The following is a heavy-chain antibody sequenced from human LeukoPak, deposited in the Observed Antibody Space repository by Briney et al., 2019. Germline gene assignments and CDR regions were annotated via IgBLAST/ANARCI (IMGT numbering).Heavy chain of an antibody. V-gene: IGHV1-2*02. CDR2: INPNSGGT. Sequence: ASVKVSCKASGYTFTGYYMHWVRQVPGQGLEWMGWINPNSGGTNYAQKFQGRVTMTRDTSISTAYMELSRLRSDDTAVYYCARSPAGSWDYYDSSGYPILNYFDYWGQGTLVTVSS. CDR1: GYTFTGYY. J-gene: IGHJ4*02. D-gene: IGHD3-22*01. CDR3: ARSPAGSWDYYDSSGYPILNYFDY.